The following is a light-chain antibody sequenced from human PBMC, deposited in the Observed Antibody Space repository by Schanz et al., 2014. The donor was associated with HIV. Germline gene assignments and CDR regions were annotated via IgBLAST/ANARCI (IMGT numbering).Light chain of an antibody. Sequence: QSVLTQPASVSGSPGQSITLSCTGSSSDIGAYNYVSWYQQHPDRAPKLLIFDVTNRPSGISPRFSGSKSGNSAFLTISGLQAEDEADYYCSSKRSGDTTPFVFGSGTKLTVL. CDR2: DVT. CDR3: SSKRSGDTTPFV. J-gene: IGLJ1*01. V-gene: IGLV2-14*03. CDR1: SSDIGAYNY.